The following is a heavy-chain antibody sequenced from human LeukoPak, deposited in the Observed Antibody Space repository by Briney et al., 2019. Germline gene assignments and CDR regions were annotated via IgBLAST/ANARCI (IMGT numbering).Heavy chain of an antibody. V-gene: IGHV1-2*02. CDR3: ARDSSSSFWGPLGYYYMDV. CDR2: INPNSSGT. Sequence: ASVKVSCKASGYTFTGYYMHWVRQAPGQGLEWMGWINPNSSGTNYAQKFQGRVTMTRDTSISTAYMELSRLRSDDTAVYYCARDSSSSFWGPLGYYYMDVWGKGTTVTVSS. J-gene: IGHJ6*03. CDR1: GYTFTGYY. D-gene: IGHD6-6*01.